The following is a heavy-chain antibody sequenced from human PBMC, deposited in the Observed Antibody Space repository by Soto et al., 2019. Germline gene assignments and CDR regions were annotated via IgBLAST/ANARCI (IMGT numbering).Heavy chain of an antibody. V-gene: IGHV4-39*01. D-gene: IGHD2-8*01. Sequence: SETLSLTCTVSGDSLRSSYHYWGWIRQLPGKGLEWIGSIYYTGNTYYNPSLKSRVSISVDMATNEISLRLRAESVADTAVYYCVRVEMYAGEFTPNFDYWGQGTLVTVSS. CDR3: VRVEMYAGEFTPNFDY. CDR1: GDSLRSSYHY. CDR2: IYYTGNT. J-gene: IGHJ4*02.